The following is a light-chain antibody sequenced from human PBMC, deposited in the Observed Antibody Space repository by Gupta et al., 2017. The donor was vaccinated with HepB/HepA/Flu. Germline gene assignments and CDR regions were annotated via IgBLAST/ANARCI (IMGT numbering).Light chain of an antibody. CDR3: RQALQTPRT. V-gene: IGKV2-28*01. CDR1: QSLLHSNGYNY. Sequence: DIVMTQSPLSLPVTPGEPASISYRSSQSLLHSNGYNYLDWYLQKPGQSPQLLIYLGSNRASGVPDRFSGSGSGTDFTLKISRVEAEDVGVYYCRQALQTPRTFGQGTKVEIK. CDR2: LGS. J-gene: IGKJ1*01.